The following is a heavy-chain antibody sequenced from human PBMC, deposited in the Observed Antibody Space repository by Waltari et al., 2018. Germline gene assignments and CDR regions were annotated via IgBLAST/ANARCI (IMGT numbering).Heavy chain of an antibody. CDR2: INPNSGDT. J-gene: IGHJ4*02. Sequence: QVQLVQSGAEVKTPGASVKVSCKASGYTFSDFYMHWVRQAPGQGLEWMGFINPNSGDTKYAQTLQGRVTMTRDMSITTAYMELSSLRSDDTAAYYCARGNPLHNGDRMIFAYWGQGALVAVSS. D-gene: IGHD4-17*01. V-gene: IGHV1-2*02. CDR3: ARGNPLHNGDRMIFAY. CDR1: GYTFSDFY.